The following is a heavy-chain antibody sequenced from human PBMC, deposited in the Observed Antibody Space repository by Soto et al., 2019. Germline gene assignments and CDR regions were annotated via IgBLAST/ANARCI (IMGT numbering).Heavy chain of an antibody. Sequence: EVQLLESGGGLVQPGGSLRLSCAASGFSFSYYSMAWVRQTPEKGLEWVSGMSIGDAKTFYIDSLRARFTVSRDSVKNTVDLQMNSLRAEDTARYYCARWDGYAELWGQGTLVTVSS. D-gene: IGHD5-12*01. CDR3: ARWDGYAEL. CDR2: MSIGDAKT. V-gene: IGHV3-23*01. CDR1: GFSFSYYS. J-gene: IGHJ4*02.